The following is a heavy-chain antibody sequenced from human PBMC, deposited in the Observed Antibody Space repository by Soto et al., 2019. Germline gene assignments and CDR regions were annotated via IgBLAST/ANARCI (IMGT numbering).Heavy chain of an antibody. CDR1: GDSFSGYY. V-gene: IGHV4-34*01. J-gene: IGHJ6*02. CDR2: INHSGDT. D-gene: IGHD6-13*01. Sequence: PSETLSLTCAFYGDSFSGYYWSWVRQPPGKGLEWIGQINHSGDTHYNPSLKTRGTISIDTSEKQLSLNLDSVTAADTAVYFCARGVKCSSCSPLIKLSRLRNGMDLWGQGTTVTVSS. CDR3: ARGVKCSSCSPLIKLSRLRNGMDL.